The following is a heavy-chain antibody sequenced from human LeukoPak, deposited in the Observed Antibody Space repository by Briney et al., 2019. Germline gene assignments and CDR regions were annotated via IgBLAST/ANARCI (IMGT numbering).Heavy chain of an antibody. CDR1: GFSFSSSW. V-gene: IGHV3-7*01. CDR3: AREGFLDY. J-gene: IGHJ4*02. Sequence: GGSLRLSCAASGFSFSSSWMSWVRQAPGKGLEWVANTNQDGSAENYVDSVRGRFTISRDNAKNSLFLQMNSLRAEDTAVYYCAREGFLDYWGQGTLVTVSS. D-gene: IGHD2/OR15-2a*01. CDR2: TNQDGSAE.